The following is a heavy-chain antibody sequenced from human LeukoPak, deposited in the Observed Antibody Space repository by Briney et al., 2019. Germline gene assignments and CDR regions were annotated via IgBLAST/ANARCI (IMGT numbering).Heavy chain of an antibody. J-gene: IGHJ3*02. V-gene: IGHV1-2*02. CDR1: GYTFTGYY. CDR3: AAGGLYCGGDCPLDAFDI. CDR2: INPNSGGT. Sequence: GASVKVSCKASGYTFTGYYMHWVRQAPGQGLEWMGWINPNSGGTNYAQKFQERVTITRDMSTSTAYMELSSLRSEDTAVYYCAAGGLYCGGDCPLDAFDIWGQGTMVTVSS. D-gene: IGHD2-21*02.